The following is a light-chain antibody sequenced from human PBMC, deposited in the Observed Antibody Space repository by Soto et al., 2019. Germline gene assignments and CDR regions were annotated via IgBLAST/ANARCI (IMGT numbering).Light chain of an antibody. CDR2: DVS. CDR3: YSNGSSSTVV. Sequence: QSALTQPRSVSGSPGQSVTISCTGTSSDVGGYNYVSWYQQHPGKAPKLMIYDVSKRPSGVPDRFSGSKSGNTASLTISGLEDEDEDYYCCYSNGSSSTVVFGGGTKVTVL. J-gene: IGLJ2*01. CDR1: SSDVGGYNY. V-gene: IGLV2-11*01.